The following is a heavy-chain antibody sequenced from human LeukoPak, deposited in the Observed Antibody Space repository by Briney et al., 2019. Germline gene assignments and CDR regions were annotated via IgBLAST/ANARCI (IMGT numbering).Heavy chain of an antibody. CDR3: ARTTTVTTGVYFQH. Sequence: PVKVSCKASGGTFSSYAISWVRQAPGQGLEWMGRIIPILGIANYAQKFQGRVTITADKPTSTAYMELSSLRSEDTAVYYCARTTTVTTGVYFQHWGQGTLVTVSS. CDR1: GGTFSSYA. V-gene: IGHV1-69*04. CDR2: IIPILGIA. J-gene: IGHJ1*01. D-gene: IGHD4-11*01.